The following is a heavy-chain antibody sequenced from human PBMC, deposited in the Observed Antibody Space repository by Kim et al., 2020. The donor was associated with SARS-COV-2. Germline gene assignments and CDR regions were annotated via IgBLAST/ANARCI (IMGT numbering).Heavy chain of an antibody. D-gene: IGHD6-19*01. J-gene: IGHJ4*02. V-gene: IGHV5-51*01. CDR1: GYSFTSYW. CDR3: ARTREGYSSGWGKFDY. Sequence: GESLKISCKGSGYSFTSYWIGWVRQMPGKGLEWMGIIYPGDSDTSYSPSFQGQVTISADKSISTAYLQWSSLKASDTAMYYCARTREGYSSGWGKFDYWVPGNLVTVSS. CDR2: IYPGDSDT.